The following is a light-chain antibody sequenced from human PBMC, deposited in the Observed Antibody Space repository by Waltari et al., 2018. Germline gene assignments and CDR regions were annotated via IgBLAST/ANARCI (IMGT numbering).Light chain of an antibody. CDR2: KAS. CDR1: QSISGW. Sequence: DIQMTQSPSTLSASVGDRVTITCRARQSISGWLAWYQQKPGKAPKLLIYKASSLESGVPSRFSGSGSGTEFTLTISSLQPDDFATYFCQQHNSYWTFGQGTKVEIK. J-gene: IGKJ1*01. CDR3: QQHNSYWT. V-gene: IGKV1-5*03.